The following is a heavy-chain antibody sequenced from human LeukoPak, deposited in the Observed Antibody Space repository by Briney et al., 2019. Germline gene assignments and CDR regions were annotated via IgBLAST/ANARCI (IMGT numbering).Heavy chain of an antibody. D-gene: IGHD2-15*01. V-gene: IGHV3-21*01. Sequence: GGSLRLSCAASGFTFSSYSMNWVRQAPGKGLGWVSSISSSSSYIYYTDSVKGRFTLSRDNAKKSLYLQMNSLRAEDTAVYYCARAPHPYCSGGNCIYFDYWGQGTLVTVSS. CDR1: GFTFSSYS. J-gene: IGHJ4*02. CDR2: ISSSSSYI. CDR3: ARAPHPYCSGGNCIYFDY.